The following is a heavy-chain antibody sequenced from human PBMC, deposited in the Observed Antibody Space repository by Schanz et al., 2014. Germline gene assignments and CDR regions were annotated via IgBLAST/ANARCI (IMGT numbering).Heavy chain of an antibody. Sequence: QVQLQESGPGLVKPSQTLSLTCTVSGGSIRSGTYYWSWIRQPAGKALEWVGRVFPNGITNYNPSLKMRVTKSRDTSKIQFSLTRTSLTAADTAVYYCARDTTWRLDLWGRGTLVTVSS. CDR3: ARDTTWRLDL. V-gene: IGHV4-61*02. J-gene: IGHJ2*01. CDR2: VFPNGIT. CDR1: GGSIRSGTYY. D-gene: IGHD1-1*01.